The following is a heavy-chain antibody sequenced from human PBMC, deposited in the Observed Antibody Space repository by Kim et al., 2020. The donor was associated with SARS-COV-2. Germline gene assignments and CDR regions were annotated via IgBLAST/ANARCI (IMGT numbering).Heavy chain of an antibody. V-gene: IGHV4-39*01. CDR3: ASNEDCSSTSCSDY. D-gene: IGHD2-2*01. CDR1: GGSISSSSYY. J-gene: IGHJ4*02. Sequence: SETLSLTCTVSGGSISSSSYYWGWIRQPPGKGLEWIGSIYYSGSTYYNPSLKSRVTISVDTSKNQFSLKLSSVTAADTAVYYCASNEDCSSTSCSDYWGQGTLVTVSS. CDR2: IYYSGST.